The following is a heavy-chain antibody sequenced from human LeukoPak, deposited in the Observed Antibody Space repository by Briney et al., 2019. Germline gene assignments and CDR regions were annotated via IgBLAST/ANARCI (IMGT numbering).Heavy chain of an antibody. J-gene: IGHJ2*01. CDR2: ISYDGSNK. CDR3: AKGVAVAGPWYFDL. D-gene: IGHD6-19*01. CDR1: GFTFSSYG. V-gene: IGHV3-30*18. Sequence: RGSLRLSCAASGFTFSSYGMHWVRQAPGKGLEWVAVISYDGSNKYYADSVKGRFTISRDNSKNTLYLQMNSLRAEDTAVYYCAKGVAVAGPWYFDLWGRGTLVTVSS.